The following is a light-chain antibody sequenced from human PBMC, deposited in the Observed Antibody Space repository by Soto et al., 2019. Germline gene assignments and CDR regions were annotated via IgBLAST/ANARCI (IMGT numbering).Light chain of an antibody. CDR2: EVS. Sequence: QSALTRPASVSGSPGQSITISCTGTSSDVGGYNYVSWYQQHPGKAPKLMIYEVSNRPSEVSNRFSGSKSGNTASLTISGLQAEDEGNYYCSSYTSGSTLVVFGGGTKLTVL. V-gene: IGLV2-14*01. J-gene: IGLJ2*01. CDR1: SSDVGGYNY. CDR3: SSYTSGSTLVV.